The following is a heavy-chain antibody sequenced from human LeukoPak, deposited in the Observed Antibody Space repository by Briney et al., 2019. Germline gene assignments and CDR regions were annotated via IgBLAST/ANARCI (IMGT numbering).Heavy chain of an antibody. CDR1: GFTFSSYE. CDR3: VRDTKEY. D-gene: IGHD2-8*01. V-gene: IGHV3-48*03. J-gene: IGHJ4*02. CDR2: ISTTGGRI. Sequence: PGGSLRLSCVASGFTFSSYEMNWVRQAPGKGLEWISYISTTGGRIQYADSVKGRFTISRDNAKNSLYLQINSLRAEDTAVYYCVRDTKEYWGQGTLVTVSS.